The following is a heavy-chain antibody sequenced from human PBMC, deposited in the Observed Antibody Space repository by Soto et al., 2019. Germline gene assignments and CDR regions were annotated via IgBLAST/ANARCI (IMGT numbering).Heavy chain of an antibody. CDR3: ARLHGYCISSSCHGHYAMDV. J-gene: IGHJ6*02. Sequence: SETLSLTCTVSSAPVSSSTYTWGWIRQPPGKGMERIGSIYYSGSTYYNPSLNSRVTVSVDTSKNQFSLKVTSVTAADTAVYYCARLHGYCISSSCHGHYAMDVWGQGTTVTVSS. V-gene: IGHV4-39*01. CDR1: SAPVSSSTYT. CDR2: IYYSGST. D-gene: IGHD2-2*01.